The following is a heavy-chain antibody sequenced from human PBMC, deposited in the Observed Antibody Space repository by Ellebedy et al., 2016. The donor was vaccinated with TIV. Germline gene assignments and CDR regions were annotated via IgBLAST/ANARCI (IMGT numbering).Heavy chain of an antibody. CDR3: ARQVVAGTEFDY. V-gene: IGHV4-39*07. CDR1: GDSMISSTYF. D-gene: IGHD6-19*01. Sequence: MPSETLSLTCTVSGDSMISSTYFWDWIRQPPGKGLEWIGSFYYSGSAYYNPSLKSRVSMSVDTSRNDFSLKVDSVTAADTAVYYCARQVVAGTEFDYWGQGTLVTVSS. J-gene: IGHJ4*02. CDR2: FYYSGSA.